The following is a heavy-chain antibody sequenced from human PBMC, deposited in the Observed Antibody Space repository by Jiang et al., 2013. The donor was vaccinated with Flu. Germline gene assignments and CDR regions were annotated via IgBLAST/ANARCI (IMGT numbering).Heavy chain of an antibody. Sequence: SGAEVKEPGASVKVSCQASGFTFTDYYIHWVRQAPGQGLEWMGRFNPGSGDTRYAQKFIGRVTMTRDTSISTAYMELSSLRSDDTAVYRCASGYCGGANCYGIENWFDAWGQGTLVTVSS. J-gene: IGHJ5*02. CDR3: ASGYCGGANCYGIENWFDA. CDR1: GFTFTDYY. V-gene: IGHV1-2*06. CDR2: FNPGSGDT. D-gene: IGHD2-2*01.